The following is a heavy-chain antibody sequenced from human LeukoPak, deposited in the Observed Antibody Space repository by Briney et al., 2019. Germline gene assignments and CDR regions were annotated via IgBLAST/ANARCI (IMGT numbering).Heavy chain of an antibody. CDR3: GRIHKDSGSPTWFY. J-gene: IGHJ4*02. D-gene: IGHD3-10*01. CDR1: GGSFSGYY. CDR2: INHSGST. Sequence: PSETLSLTCAVYGGSFSGYYWSWIRQPPGKGLEWIGEINHSGSTNYNPSLKSRVTISVDTSKNRFSLKLSSVTAADTAVYYCGRIHKDSGSPTWFYWGQGTLVTVSS. V-gene: IGHV4-34*01.